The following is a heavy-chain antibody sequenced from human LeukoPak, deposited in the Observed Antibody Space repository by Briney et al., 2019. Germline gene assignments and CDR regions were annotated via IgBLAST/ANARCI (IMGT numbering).Heavy chain of an antibody. CDR2: IYHSGST. V-gene: IGHV4-39*07. D-gene: IGHD3-10*01. J-gene: IGHJ5*02. CDR1: GGSISSSSYY. CDR3: VGSGSYWYWFDP. Sequence: SETLSLTCTVSGGSISSSSYYWGWIRQPPGKGLEWIGEIYHSGSTNYNPSLKSRVTISVDTSKNQFSLKLSSVTAADTAVYYCVGSGSYWYWFDPWGQGTLVTVSS.